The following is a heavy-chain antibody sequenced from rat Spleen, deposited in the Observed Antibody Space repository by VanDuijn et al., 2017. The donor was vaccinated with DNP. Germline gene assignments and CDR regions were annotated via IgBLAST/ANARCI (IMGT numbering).Heavy chain of an antibody. J-gene: IGHJ4*01. V-gene: IGHV5S13*01. D-gene: IGHD1-2*01. Sequence: EVQLVESGGGLVQPGRSLKLSCAASGFTFSDYYMAWVRQAPTKGLEWVASISNDGGNTYHRDSVKGRFTISRDNAKNTQYLQMDSLRSEDTATYYCARSPYSSYMGAMDAWGQGTSVTVSS. CDR2: ISNDGGNT. CDR3: ARSPYSSYMGAMDA. CDR1: GFTFSDYY.